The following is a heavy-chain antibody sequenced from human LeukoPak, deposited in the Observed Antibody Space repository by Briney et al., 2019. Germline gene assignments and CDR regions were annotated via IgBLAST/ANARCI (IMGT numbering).Heavy chain of an antibody. CDR2: ITSSGSTT. D-gene: IGHD1-7*01. V-gene: IGHV3-11*01. Sequence: PGGSLRLSCAASGFTFSDYDMSWIRQAPGKGLEWVSYITSSGSTTHYADSVKGRFTISRDNAKNSLFLQMNSLRAEDTAVYYCARGFYSLELIDYFDYWGQGTLVTVSS. CDR3: ARGFYSLELIDYFDY. J-gene: IGHJ4*02. CDR1: GFTFSDYD.